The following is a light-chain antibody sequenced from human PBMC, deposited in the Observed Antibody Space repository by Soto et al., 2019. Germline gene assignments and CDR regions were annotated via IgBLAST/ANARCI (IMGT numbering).Light chain of an antibody. CDR2: GAS. V-gene: IGKV3-15*01. J-gene: IGKJ5*01. CDR3: QQYKLWPPIT. CDR1: QYVFSN. Sequence: EIVMTQSPGTLSVSPGERATLSCRASQYVFSNVAWYQQRPGQPPRLLISGASTRATGVSARFSASGSGTDFTLTITSLQSEDFAVYYCQQYKLWPPITFSQGTRLEIK.